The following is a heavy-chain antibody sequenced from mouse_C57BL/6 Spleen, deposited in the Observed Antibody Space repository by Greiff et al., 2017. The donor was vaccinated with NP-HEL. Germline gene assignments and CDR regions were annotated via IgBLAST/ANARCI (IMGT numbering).Heavy chain of an antibody. Sequence: VQLQQPGAELVRPGSSVKLSCKASGYTFTSYWMHWVKQRPIQGLEWIGNIDPSDSETHYNQKFKDKATLTVDKSSSTAYMQLSSLTSEDSAVYYCARWVRGLNWEARGNYFDYWGQGTTLTVSS. J-gene: IGHJ2*01. V-gene: IGHV1-52*01. D-gene: IGHD4-1*01. CDR3: ARWVRGLNWEARGNYFDY. CDR1: GYTFTSYW. CDR2: IDPSDSET.